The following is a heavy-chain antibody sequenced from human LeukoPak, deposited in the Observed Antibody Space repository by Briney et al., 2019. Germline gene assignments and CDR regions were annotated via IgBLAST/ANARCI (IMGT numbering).Heavy chain of an antibody. CDR2: INHSGST. V-gene: IGHV4-34*01. CDR3: ARGGDDSSGYYLVDY. D-gene: IGHD3-22*01. CDR1: GGSFSGYY. J-gene: IGHJ4*02. Sequence: PSETLSLTCAVYGGSFSGYYWSWIRQPPGKGLEWIGEINHSGSTNYNPSLKSRVTISVDTSENQFSLKLSSVTAADTAVYYCARGGDDSSGYYLVDYWGQGTLVTVSS.